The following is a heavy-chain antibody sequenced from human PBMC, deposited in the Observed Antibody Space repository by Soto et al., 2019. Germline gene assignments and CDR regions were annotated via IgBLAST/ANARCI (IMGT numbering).Heavy chain of an antibody. CDR3: ATMGIAAAPGYFDY. CDR2: IYYSGST. D-gene: IGHD6-13*01. Sequence: SETLSLTCTVSGGSISSYYWSWIRQPPGKGLEWIGYIYYSGSTNYNPSLKSRVTISVDTSKNQFSLKLSSVTAADTAVYYCATMGIAAAPGYFDYWGQGTLVTVSS. V-gene: IGHV4-59*01. J-gene: IGHJ4*02. CDR1: GGSISSYY.